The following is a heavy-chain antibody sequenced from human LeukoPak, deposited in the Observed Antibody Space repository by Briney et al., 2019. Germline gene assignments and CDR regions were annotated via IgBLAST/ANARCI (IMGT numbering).Heavy chain of an antibody. CDR2: ISYDGSNK. D-gene: IGHD3-3*01. J-gene: IGHJ6*02. CDR1: GFTFSNAW. Sequence: GGSLRLSCAAPGFTFSNAWMSWVRQAPGKGLEWVAVISYDGSNKYYADSVKGRFTISRDNSKNTLYLQMNSLRAEDTAVYYCAREIATIFGVAENGMDVWGQGTTVTVSS. CDR3: AREIATIFGVAENGMDV. V-gene: IGHV3-30-3*01.